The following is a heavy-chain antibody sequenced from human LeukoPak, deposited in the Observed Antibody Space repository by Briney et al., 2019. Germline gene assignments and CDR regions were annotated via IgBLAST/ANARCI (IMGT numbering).Heavy chain of an antibody. J-gene: IGHJ5*02. V-gene: IGHV1-2*02. CDR3: ARDRRYYGSGSSSPGFDP. CDR2: INPNSGGT. Sequence: ASVKVSCKAPGYTFTGYYMHWVRQAPGQGLEWMGWINPNSGGTNYAQKFQGRVTMTRDTSISTAYMELSRLRSDDTAVYYCARDRRYYGSGSSSPGFDPWGQGTLVTVSS. D-gene: IGHD3-10*01. CDR1: GYTFTGYY.